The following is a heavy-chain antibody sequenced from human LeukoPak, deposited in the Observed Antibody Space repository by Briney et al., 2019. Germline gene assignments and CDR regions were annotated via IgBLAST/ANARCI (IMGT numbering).Heavy chain of an antibody. CDR1: GGSISSYY. D-gene: IGHD1-1*01. Sequence: SETLSLTCTVSGGSISSYYWSWIRQPPGKGLEWIGYIYYSGSTNYNPSLKSRVTISVDTSKNQFSLKLSSVTAADTAVYYCAREFTTTGVDAFDIWGQGTMVTVSS. CDR2: IYYSGST. CDR3: AREFTTTGVDAFDI. J-gene: IGHJ3*02. V-gene: IGHV4-59*01.